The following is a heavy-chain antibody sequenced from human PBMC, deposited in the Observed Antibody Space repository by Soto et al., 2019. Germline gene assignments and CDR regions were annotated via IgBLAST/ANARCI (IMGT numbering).Heavy chain of an antibody. J-gene: IGHJ4*02. CDR3: ARATLTKRLFDY. D-gene: IGHD3-9*01. CDR1: GGSISSYY. V-gene: IGHV4-59*01. CDR2: IYYSGST. Sequence: PSETLSLTCTVSGGSISSYYWSWIRQPPGKGLEWIGYIYYSGSTNYNPSLKSRVTISVDTSKNQFTLKLSSVTDADTAVYYCARATLTKRLFDYWGQGTLVTVSS.